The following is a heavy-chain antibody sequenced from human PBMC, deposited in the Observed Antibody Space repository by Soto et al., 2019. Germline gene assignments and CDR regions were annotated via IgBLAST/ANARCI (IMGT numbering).Heavy chain of an antibody. CDR2: IYYSGST. J-gene: IGHJ4*02. V-gene: IGHV4-31*03. Sequence: SETLSLTCTVSGGSISSGGYYWSWIRQHPGKGLEWIGYIYYSGSTYYNPSLKSRVTISVDTSKNQFSLKLSSVTAADTAVYYCARGAYDSSGYYFLDYWGQGTLVTVSS. CDR1: GGSISSGGYY. D-gene: IGHD3-22*01. CDR3: ARGAYDSSGYYFLDY.